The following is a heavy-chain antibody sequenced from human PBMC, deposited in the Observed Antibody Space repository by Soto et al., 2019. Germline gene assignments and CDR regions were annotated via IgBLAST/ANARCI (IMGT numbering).Heavy chain of an antibody. CDR2: IIPIFGAA. CDR1: GGTFSSYA. J-gene: IGHJ6*02. D-gene: IGHD2-2*01. CDR3: ARGDCSRTSCHRTLDYYYYYGMDV. V-gene: IGHV1-69*13. Sequence: GASVKVSCKASGGTFSSYAISWVRQAPGRGLEWMGGIIPIFGAANYAQKFQGRVTITADESTSTAYMELSSLRSEDPAVYYCARGDCSRTSCHRTLDYYYYYGMDVWGQGTTVTVSS.